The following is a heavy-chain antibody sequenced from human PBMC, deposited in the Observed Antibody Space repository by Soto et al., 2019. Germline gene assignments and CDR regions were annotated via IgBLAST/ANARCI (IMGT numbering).Heavy chain of an antibody. V-gene: IGHV3-33*01. CDR3: AREHYDILTGPPKYYYYYGMDV. CDR2: IWYDGSNK. CDR1: GFTFSSYG. D-gene: IGHD3-9*01. Sequence: GGSLRLSCAASGFTFSSYGMHWVRQAPGKGLEWVAVIWYDGSNKYYADSVKGRFTISRDNSKNTRYLQMNSLRAEDTAVYYCAREHYDILTGPPKYYYYYGMDVWGQGTTVTVSS. J-gene: IGHJ6*02.